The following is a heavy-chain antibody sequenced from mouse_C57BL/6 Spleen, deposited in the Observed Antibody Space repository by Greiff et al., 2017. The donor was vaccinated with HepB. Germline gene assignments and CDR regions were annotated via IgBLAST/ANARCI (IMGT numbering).Heavy chain of an antibody. J-gene: IGHJ1*03. CDR3: ARGPITTVVAQPYWYFDV. CDR1: GYTFTGYW. V-gene: IGHV1-9*01. Sequence: QVQLQQSGAELMKPGASVKLSCKATGYTFTGYWIEWVKQRPGHGLEWIGEILPGSGSTNYNEKFKGKATFTADTSSNTAYMQLSSLTTEDSAIYYCARGPITTVVAQPYWYFDVWGTGTTVTVSS. D-gene: IGHD1-1*01. CDR2: ILPGSGST.